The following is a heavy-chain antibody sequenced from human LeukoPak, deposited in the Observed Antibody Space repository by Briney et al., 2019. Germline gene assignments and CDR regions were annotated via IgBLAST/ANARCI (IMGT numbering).Heavy chain of an antibody. V-gene: IGHV4-61*09. CDR3: ASGLAVVVPAARFDY. J-gene: IGHJ4*02. CDR1: GGSISSGSYY. Sequence: SQTLSLTCTVSGGSISSGSYYWSWIRQPAGKGLEWIGEINHSGSTNYNPSLKSRVTTSVDTSKNQFSLKLSSVTAADTAVYYCASGLAVVVPAARFDYWGQGTLVTVSS. D-gene: IGHD2-2*01. CDR2: INHSGST.